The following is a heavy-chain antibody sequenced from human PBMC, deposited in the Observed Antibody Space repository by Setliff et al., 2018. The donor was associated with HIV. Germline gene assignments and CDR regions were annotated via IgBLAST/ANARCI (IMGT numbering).Heavy chain of an antibody. J-gene: IGHJ4*02. D-gene: IGHD5-18*01. CDR3: AKGGDRAMINFDH. CDR2: ISAYNGNT. V-gene: IGHV1-18*01. Sequence: ASVKVSCKSSGYTFTKYGITWVRQAPGQGLEWMGWISAYNGNTNYAKKLQGRVTMTTDTSTSTAYMELSSLTSEDTAVYYCAKGGDRAMINFDHWGQGTLVTVSS. CDR1: GYTFTKYG.